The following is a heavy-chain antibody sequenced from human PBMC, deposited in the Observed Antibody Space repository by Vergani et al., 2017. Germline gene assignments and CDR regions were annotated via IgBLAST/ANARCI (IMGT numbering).Heavy chain of an antibody. Sequence: VQLVESGGGVVQPGRSLRLSCAASGFTFSSYSMNWVRQAPGKGLEWVSSISSSSSYIYYADSVKGRFTISRDNAKNSLYLQMNSLRAEDTAVYYCARTPRRVHRTEYYYYMDVWGKGTTVTVSS. V-gene: IGHV3-21*01. CDR2: ISSSSSYI. CDR1: GFTFSSYS. J-gene: IGHJ6*03. D-gene: IGHD1-14*01. CDR3: ARTPRRVHRTEYYYYMDV.